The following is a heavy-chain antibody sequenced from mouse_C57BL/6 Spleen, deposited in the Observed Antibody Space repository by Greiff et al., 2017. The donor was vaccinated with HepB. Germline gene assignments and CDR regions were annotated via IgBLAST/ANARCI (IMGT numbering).Heavy chain of an antibody. D-gene: IGHD2-4*01. V-gene: IGHV1-26*01. CDR2: INPNNGGT. Sequence: VQLQQSGPELVKPGASVKISCKASGYTFTDYYMNWVKQSHGKSLEWIGDINPNNGGTSYNQKFKGKATLTVDKSSSTAYMELRSLTSEDSAVYYCAGSTMITEYFDYWGQGTTLTVSS. CDR1: GYTFTDYY. CDR3: AGSTMITEYFDY. J-gene: IGHJ2*01.